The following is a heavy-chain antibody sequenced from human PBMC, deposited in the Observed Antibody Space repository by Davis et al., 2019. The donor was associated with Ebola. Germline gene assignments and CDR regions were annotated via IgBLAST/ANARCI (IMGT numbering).Heavy chain of an antibody. V-gene: IGHV3-33*08. CDR2: IWYDGSNK. J-gene: IGHJ5*02. CDR1: GFTFSGSA. CDR3: ARAAVRFGDNSWFDP. D-gene: IGHD3-10*01. Sequence: GGSLRLSCAASGFTFSGSAMHWVRQAPGKGLEWVAVIWYDGSNKYYADSVKGRFTISRDNSKNTLYLQMNSLRAEDTAVYYCARAAVRFGDNSWFDPWGQGTLVTVSS.